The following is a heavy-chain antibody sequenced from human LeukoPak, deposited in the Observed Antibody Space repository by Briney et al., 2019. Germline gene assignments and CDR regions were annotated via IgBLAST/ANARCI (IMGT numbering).Heavy chain of an antibody. CDR3: ARVREYYGSGGWFDP. V-gene: IGHV1-2*02. CDR1: VYTFTGYY. J-gene: IGHJ5*02. Sequence: ASVKVSCKASVYTFTGYYMDWVRQAPGQGLEWMGWINPDSGGTNYAQKFQGRVTMTRDTSISTAYMELSRLRSDDTAVYYCARVREYYGSGGWFDPWGQGTLVTVSS. CDR2: INPDSGGT. D-gene: IGHD3-10*01.